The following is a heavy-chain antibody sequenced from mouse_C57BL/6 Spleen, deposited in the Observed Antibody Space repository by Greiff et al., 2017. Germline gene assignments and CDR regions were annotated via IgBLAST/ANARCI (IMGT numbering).Heavy chain of an antibody. V-gene: IGHV1-82*01. CDR1: GYAFSSSW. CDR3: ARGHYYGSSYPFDD. D-gene: IGHD1-1*01. J-gene: IGHJ2*01. Sequence: QVQLQQSGPELVKPGASVKISCKASGYAFSSSWMNWVKQRPGKGLEWIGRIYPGDGDTNYNGKFKGKATLTADKSSSTAYMQLSSLTSEDSAVYFCARGHYYGSSYPFDDWGQGTTRTVSS. CDR2: IYPGDGDT.